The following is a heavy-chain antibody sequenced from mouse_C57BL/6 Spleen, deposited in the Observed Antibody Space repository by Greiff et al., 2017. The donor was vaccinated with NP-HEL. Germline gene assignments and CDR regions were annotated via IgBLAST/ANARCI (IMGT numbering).Heavy chain of an antibody. CDR2: INYDGSST. V-gene: IGHV5-16*01. D-gene: IGHD1-1*02. CDR1: GFTFSDYY. CDR3: ARGGGNLYFDY. Sequence: EVHLVESEGGLVQPGSSMKLSCTASGFTFSDYYMAWVRQVPEKGLEWVANINYDGSSTYYLDSLKSRFIISRDNAKNILYLQMSSLKSEDTATYYCARGGGNLYFDYWGQGTTLTVSS. J-gene: IGHJ2*01.